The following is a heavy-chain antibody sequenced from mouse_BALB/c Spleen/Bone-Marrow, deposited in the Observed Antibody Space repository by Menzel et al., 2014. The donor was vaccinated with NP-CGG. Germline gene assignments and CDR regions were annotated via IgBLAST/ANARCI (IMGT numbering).Heavy chain of an antibody. Sequence: VQLKESGPELVKPGASVKIPCKASGYTFTDYNMDWVKQSHGKSLEWIGDINPNNGGTIYNQMFKGKATLTVDKSSSTAYMELRSLTSEDTAVYYCARDYLFAYWGQGTLVTVSA. CDR2: INPNNGGT. V-gene: IGHV1-18*01. CDR3: ARDYLFAY. D-gene: IGHD2-4*01. CDR1: GYTFTDYN. J-gene: IGHJ3*01.